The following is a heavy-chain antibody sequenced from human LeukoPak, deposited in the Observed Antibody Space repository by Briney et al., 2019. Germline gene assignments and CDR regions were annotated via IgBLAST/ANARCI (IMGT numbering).Heavy chain of an antibody. Sequence: HGESLKISCKGSGYSFTSYWISWVRQMPGKGLEWMGRIDPSDSYTNYSPSFQGHVTISADESISTAYLQWSSLKASDTAMYYCARGGRYYYDSSGYYPLDAFDIWGQGTMVTVSS. CDR3: ARGGRYYYDSSGYYPLDAFDI. CDR2: IDPSDSYT. CDR1: GYSFTSYW. D-gene: IGHD3-22*01. J-gene: IGHJ3*02. V-gene: IGHV5-10-1*01.